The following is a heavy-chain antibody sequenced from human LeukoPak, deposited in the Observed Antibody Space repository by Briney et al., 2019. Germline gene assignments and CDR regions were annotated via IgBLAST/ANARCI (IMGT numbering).Heavy chain of an antibody. J-gene: IGHJ4*02. CDR3: ARGALGSGTYYHDSFVS. V-gene: IGHV4-61*02. CDR2: VSTSGST. D-gene: IGHD3-10*02. CDR1: GGSVSSGTYY. Sequence: PSQTLSLTCTVSGGSVSSGTYYWSWLRQPAGKGLEWVGRVSTSGSTNYSPSLKSRVTISLDTSKNQFSLILSSVTAADTAFYYCARGALGSGTYYHDSFVSWGQGTLVTVST.